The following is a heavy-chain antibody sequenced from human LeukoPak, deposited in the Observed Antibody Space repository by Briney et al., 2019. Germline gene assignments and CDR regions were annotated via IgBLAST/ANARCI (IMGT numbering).Heavy chain of an antibody. D-gene: IGHD6-19*01. Sequence: SETLSPTCTVSGGSISSYYWSWIRQPAGKGLEWIGRIYTSGSTNYNPSLKSRVTMSVDTSKNQFSLKLSSVTAADTAVYYCAREGGSGWYSPAFDIWGQGTMVTVSS. CDR2: IYTSGST. V-gene: IGHV4-4*07. CDR3: AREGGSGWYSPAFDI. CDR1: GGSISSYY. J-gene: IGHJ3*02.